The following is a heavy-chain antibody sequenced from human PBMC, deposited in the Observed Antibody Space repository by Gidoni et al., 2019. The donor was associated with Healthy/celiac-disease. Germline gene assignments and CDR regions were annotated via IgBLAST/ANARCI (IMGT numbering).Heavy chain of an antibody. CDR2: IKQDGSEK. CDR3: AREDCSGGSCYSGY. D-gene: IGHD2-15*01. J-gene: IGHJ4*02. V-gene: IGHV3-7*01. Sequence: EVQLVESGGGLVQPGWSLRLSCAASGFTFRSYWMIWVRQAPGKGLEWVANIKQDGSEKYYVDSVKGRFTISRDNAKKSLYLQMNSLRAEDTAVYYCAREDCSGGSCYSGYWGQGTLVTVSS. CDR1: GFTFRSYW.